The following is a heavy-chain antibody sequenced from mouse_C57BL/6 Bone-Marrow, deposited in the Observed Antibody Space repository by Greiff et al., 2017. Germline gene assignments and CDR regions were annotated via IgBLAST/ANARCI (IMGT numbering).Heavy chain of an antibody. V-gene: IGHV1-15*01. J-gene: IGHJ3*01. Sequence: VQLQQSGAELVRPGASVTLSCKASGYTFTDYEMHWVKQTPVHGLEWIGAIDPETGGTASNQKFKGKAILTADKSSRTAYIELRSLTSEDSADYYCTSPTRFAYWGQGTLVTVSA. CDR2: IDPETGGT. CDR1: GYTFTDYE. CDR3: TSPTRFAY.